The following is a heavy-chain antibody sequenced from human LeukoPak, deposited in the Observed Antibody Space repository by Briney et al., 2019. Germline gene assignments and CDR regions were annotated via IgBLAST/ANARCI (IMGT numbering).Heavy chain of an antibody. CDR3: AREITSSGYYSGFDY. D-gene: IGHD3-22*01. Sequence: PSETLSLTCTVSGGSISSYYWSWIRQPPGKGLEWIGYIYYSGSTNYNPSLKSRVTISVDTSKNQFSLKLSSVTAADTAVYYCAREITSSGYYSGFDYWGQGTLVTVSS. CDR2: IYYSGST. V-gene: IGHV4-59*01. J-gene: IGHJ4*02. CDR1: GGSISSYY.